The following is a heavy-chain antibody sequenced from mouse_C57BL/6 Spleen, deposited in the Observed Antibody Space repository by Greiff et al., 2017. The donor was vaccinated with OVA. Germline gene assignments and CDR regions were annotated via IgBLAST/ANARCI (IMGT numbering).Heavy chain of an antibody. D-gene: IGHD3-2*02. Sequence: VQLQQSGPELVKPGASVKISCKASGYTFTDYYMNWVKQSHGKSLEWIGDINPNNGGTSYNQKFKGKATLTVDKSSSTAYMELRSLTSEDSAVYYCARHDSSGYWFAYWGQGTLVTVSA. CDR1: GYTFTDYY. CDR3: ARHDSSGYWFAY. V-gene: IGHV1-26*01. CDR2: INPNNGGT. J-gene: IGHJ3*01.